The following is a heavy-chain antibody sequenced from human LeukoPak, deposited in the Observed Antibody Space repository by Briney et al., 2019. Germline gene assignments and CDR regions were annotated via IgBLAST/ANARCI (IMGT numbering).Heavy chain of an antibody. CDR1: GFTFSTNW. CDR2: INSDGRSM. D-gene: IGHD2-15*01. Sequence: PGGSLRLSCAASGFTFSTNWMYWVRQAPGKGLVWVSRINSDGRSMGYADSVKGRFTISRDNAYNTLYLQMNSLRAEDTALCYCASGGRVGDIFDIWGQGTMVRVSS. V-gene: IGHV3-74*01. J-gene: IGHJ3*02. CDR3: ASGGRVGDIFDI.